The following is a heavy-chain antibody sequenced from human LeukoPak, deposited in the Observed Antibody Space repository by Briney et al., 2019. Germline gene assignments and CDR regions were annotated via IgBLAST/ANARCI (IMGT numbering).Heavy chain of an antibody. CDR2: ISAYNGNT. CDR1: GYTFTSYG. D-gene: IGHD5-18*01. CDR3: ARADGYSYGTRYNWFDP. J-gene: IGHJ5*02. Sequence: ASVKVSCKASGYTFTSYGISWVRQAPGQGLEWMGWISAYNGNTNYAQKLQGRVTMTPDTSTSTAYMELRSLRSDDTAVYYCARADGYSYGTRYNWFDPWGQGTLITVSS. V-gene: IGHV1-18*01.